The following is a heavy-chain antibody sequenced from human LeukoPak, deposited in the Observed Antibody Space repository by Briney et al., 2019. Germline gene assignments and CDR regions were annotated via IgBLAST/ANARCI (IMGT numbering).Heavy chain of an antibody. Sequence: SETLSLTCTVSGGSISSYYWSWIRQPPGKGLEWIGYIYYSGSTNYNPSLKSRVTISVDTSKNQFSLKLSSVTAANTAVYYCARHEGDYVSGSYLLRWGQGTLVTVSS. J-gene: IGHJ4*02. CDR3: ARHEGDYVSGSYLLR. CDR2: IYYSGST. V-gene: IGHV4-59*08. D-gene: IGHD3-16*02. CDR1: GGSISSYY.